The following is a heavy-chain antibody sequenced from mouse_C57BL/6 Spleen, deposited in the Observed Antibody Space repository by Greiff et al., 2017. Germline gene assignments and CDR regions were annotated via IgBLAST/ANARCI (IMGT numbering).Heavy chain of an antibody. CDR3: ARAEGRFMDY. V-gene: IGHV1-59*01. Sequence: VQLQQPGAELVRPGTSVKLSCKASGYTFTSYWMHWVKQRPGQGLEWIGVIDPSDSYTNYNQKFKGQATLTVDPSSSTAYMQLSSLTSEYSAVYYCARAEGRFMDYWGQGTTRTVSS. D-gene: IGHD1-1*01. CDR2: IDPSDSYT. CDR1: GYTFTSYW. J-gene: IGHJ2*01.